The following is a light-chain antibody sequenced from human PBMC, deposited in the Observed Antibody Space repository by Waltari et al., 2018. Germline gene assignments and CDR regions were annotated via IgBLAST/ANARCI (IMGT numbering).Light chain of an antibody. CDR3: QSYDRSLSGSTV. CDR1: VSNIAPPSD. CDR2: VNK. J-gene: IGLJ1*01. V-gene: IGLV1-40*01. Sequence: QSVLTQPPSVSGAPGQRVTIPRTGGVSNIAPPSDVHWYQHRPGAAPNLLIYVNKNRPSGVPARFSGSKSGTSASLTITGLQAEDEADYYCQSYDRSLSGSTVFGTGTTVTVL.